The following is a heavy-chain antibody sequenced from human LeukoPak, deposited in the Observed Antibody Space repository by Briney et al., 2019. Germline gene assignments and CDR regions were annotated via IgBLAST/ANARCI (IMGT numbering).Heavy chain of an antibody. J-gene: IGHJ4*02. V-gene: IGHV4-39*07. CDR2: LYHSGTI. CDR3: ARELYGRFDY. CDR1: GDSLRTTTYY. D-gene: IGHD2-2*02. Sequence: SETLSLTCTVSGDSLRTTTYYWNWIRQPPGKGLEWIGGLYHSGTIYYNPSLKSRVTISADKSKNHFSLKLTSVTAADTAVYYCARELYGRFDYWGQGTLVTVSS.